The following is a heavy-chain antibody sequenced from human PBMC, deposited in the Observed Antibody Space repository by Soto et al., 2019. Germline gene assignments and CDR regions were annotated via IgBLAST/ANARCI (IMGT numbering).Heavy chain of an antibody. J-gene: IGHJ3*02. CDR3: ARRNQDIEVVVAAVGLDAFDI. Sequence: QVQLVQSGAEVKKPGASVKVSCKASGYTFTSYGISWVRQAPGQGLEWMGWISAYNGNTNSAQKFQGRGTMTTDTSTSTAYMELRSLRSDDTAVYYCARRNQDIEVVVAAVGLDAFDIWGQGTMVTVSS. D-gene: IGHD2-15*01. V-gene: IGHV1-18*01. CDR1: GYTFTSYG. CDR2: ISAYNGNT.